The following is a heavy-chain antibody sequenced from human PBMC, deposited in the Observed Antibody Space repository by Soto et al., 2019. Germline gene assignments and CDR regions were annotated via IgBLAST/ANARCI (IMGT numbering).Heavy chain of an antibody. D-gene: IGHD3-9*01. J-gene: IGHJ4*02. Sequence: GGSLRLSCAASGFTVSSNYMGWVRQAPGKGLEWVSVIYSGGSTYYADSVKGRFTISRDNSKNTLYLQMNSLRAEDTAVYYCVRVFDTYYFDLWGQGNMVTVSS. CDR3: VRVFDTYYFDL. CDR2: IYSGGST. V-gene: IGHV3-66*01. CDR1: GFTVSSNY.